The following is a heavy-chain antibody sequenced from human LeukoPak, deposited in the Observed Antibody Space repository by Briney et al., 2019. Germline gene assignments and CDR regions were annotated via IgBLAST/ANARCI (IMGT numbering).Heavy chain of an antibody. Sequence: SETLSLTCTVSGGSISSYYWSWIRQPPGKGLEWIGYIYYSGSTNYNPSLKSRVTISVDTSKNQFSLKLSSVTAADTAVYYCARGPFRNDFWSGHNDYWGQGTLVTVSS. D-gene: IGHD3-3*01. CDR3: ARGPFRNDFWSGHNDY. CDR1: GGSISSYY. J-gene: IGHJ4*02. CDR2: IYYSGST. V-gene: IGHV4-59*01.